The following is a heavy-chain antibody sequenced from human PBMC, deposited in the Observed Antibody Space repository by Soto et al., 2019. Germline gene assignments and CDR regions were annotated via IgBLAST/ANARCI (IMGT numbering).Heavy chain of an antibody. Sequence: GGSLRLSCAASGFTFSSYSMNLVRQAPGKGLEWVSSISSSSSYIYYADSVKGRFTISRDNAKNSLYLQMNSLRAEDTAVYYCARDPPDYLGYYYYGMVGFRKETKFSVSS. J-gene: IGHJ6*04. CDR2: ISSSSSYI. V-gene: IGHV3-21*01. CDR1: GFTFSSYS. D-gene: IGHD4-17*01. CDR3: ARDPPDYLGYYYYGMVG.